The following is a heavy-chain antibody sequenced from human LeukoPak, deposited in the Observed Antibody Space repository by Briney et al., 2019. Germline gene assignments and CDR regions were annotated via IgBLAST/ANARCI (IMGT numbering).Heavy chain of an antibody. V-gene: IGHV3-23*01. CDR2: ISGSGGST. J-gene: IGHJ4*02. Sequence: PGGSPRLSCAASGFTFSIYGMSWVRQAPGKGLEWVSAISGSGGSTYYADSVKGRFTISRDNSKNTLYLQMNSLRAEDTAVYYCAKIHNFCGGDCYSSDYFDYWGQGTLVTVSS. CDR1: GFTFSIYG. CDR3: AKIHNFCGGDCYSSDYFDY. D-gene: IGHD2-21*02.